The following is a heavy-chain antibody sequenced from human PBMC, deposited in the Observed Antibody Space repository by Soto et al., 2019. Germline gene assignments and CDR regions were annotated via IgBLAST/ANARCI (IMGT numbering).Heavy chain of an antibody. CDR1: GASISGFY. D-gene: IGHD1-1*01. J-gene: IGHJ5*02. CDR2: TYATGTT. V-gene: IGHV4-4*07. CDR3: VRDGTKTLRDWFDP. Sequence: SETLSLTCTVSGASISGFYWSWIRKSAGKGLEWIGRTYATGTTDYNPSLKSRVMMSVDTSKKQFSLKLRTVTAADTAVYYCVRDGTKTLRDWFDPWGQGISVTVSS.